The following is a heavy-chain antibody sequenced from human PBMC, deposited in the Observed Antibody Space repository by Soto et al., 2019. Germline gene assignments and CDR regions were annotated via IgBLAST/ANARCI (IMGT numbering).Heavy chain of an antibody. V-gene: IGHV4-39*01. CDR3: ARRGGVGATTFDY. Sequence: SETLSLTCTFSGGSISSSSYYWGWIRQPPGKGLEWIGNIYYSGSTYYNPSLKSRVTISVDTSKNQFSLKLSSVTAADTAVYYCARRGGVGATTFDYWGQGTLVTVSS. CDR2: IYYSGST. CDR1: GGSISSSSYY. D-gene: IGHD1-26*01. J-gene: IGHJ4*02.